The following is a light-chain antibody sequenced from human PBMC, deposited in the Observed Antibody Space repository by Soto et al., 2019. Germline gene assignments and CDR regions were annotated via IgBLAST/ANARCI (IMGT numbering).Light chain of an antibody. CDR2: GAS. CDR3: QQRSNWPRT. CDR1: QSVSSS. Sequence: EIVVTQSPATLSVSPGERATLSCRASQSVSSSLAWYQQKPGQAPRLLIYGASTRATGIPARFSGSGSGTEFTLTISSLQSEDFAVYYCQQRSNWPRTFGQGTKVDI. J-gene: IGKJ1*01. V-gene: IGKV3-15*01.